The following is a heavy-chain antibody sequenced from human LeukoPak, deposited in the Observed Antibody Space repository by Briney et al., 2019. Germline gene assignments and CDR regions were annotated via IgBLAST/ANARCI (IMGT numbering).Heavy chain of an antibody. CDR3: AKIPYGDYVLDYYYYMDV. V-gene: IGHV3-30*02. CDR1: GFAFRIHA. J-gene: IGHJ6*03. CDR2: IRYDGSKK. Sequence: GGSLRLSCTASGFAFRIHAMYCVRQAPGKGLEWVAFIRYDGSKKFYADSVKGRFTISRDNSKNTLYLQMYSLRAEDTAVYYCAKIPYGDYVLDYYYYMDVWGKGTTVTISS. D-gene: IGHD4-17*01.